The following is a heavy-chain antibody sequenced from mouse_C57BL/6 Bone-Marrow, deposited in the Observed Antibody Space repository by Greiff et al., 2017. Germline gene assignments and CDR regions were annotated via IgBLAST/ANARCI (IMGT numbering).Heavy chain of an antibody. CDR2: IRNKANGYTT. CDR1: GFTFTDYY. Sequence: EVNVVESGGGLVQPGGSLSLSCAASGFTFTDYYMSWVRQPPGKALEWLGFIRNKANGYTTEYSASVKGRFTISRDNSQSILYLQMNALRAEDSATYYCARYRIPYFDYWGQGTTLTVSS. V-gene: IGHV7-3*01. CDR3: ARYRIPYFDY. J-gene: IGHJ2*01.